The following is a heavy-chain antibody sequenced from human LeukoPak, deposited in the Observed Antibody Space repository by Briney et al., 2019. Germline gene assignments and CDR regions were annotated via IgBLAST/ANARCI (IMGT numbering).Heavy chain of an antibody. J-gene: IGHJ4*02. CDR2: ISSSGSII. Sequence: SGGSLRLPCAASGFTFSSYEMNWVRQAPGKGPEWVSYISSSGSIIYYADSVKGRFIISRDNAKNSLYLQMNSLRAEDTAVYYCTRDRYYYDSSGHPYYFDYWGQGTLVTVSS. CDR3: TRDRYYYDSSGHPYYFDY. D-gene: IGHD3-22*01. CDR1: GFTFSSYE. V-gene: IGHV3-48*03.